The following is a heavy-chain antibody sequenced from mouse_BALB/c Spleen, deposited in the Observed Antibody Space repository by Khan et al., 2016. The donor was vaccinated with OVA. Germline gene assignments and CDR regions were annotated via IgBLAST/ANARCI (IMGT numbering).Heavy chain of an antibody. V-gene: IGHV1S137*01. CDR1: GYTFTDFT. Sequence: QVQLKESGAELVRPGVSVKISCKGSGYTFTDFTMHWVKQSHAKSLEWIGVISTYYGDATYNQKFKGKATMTVDKSSSTAYMELVRLTSEDSAIYSCARGGGGDRFAYWGQGTLVTVSA. CDR3: ARGGGGDRFAY. CDR2: ISTYYGDA. J-gene: IGHJ3*01.